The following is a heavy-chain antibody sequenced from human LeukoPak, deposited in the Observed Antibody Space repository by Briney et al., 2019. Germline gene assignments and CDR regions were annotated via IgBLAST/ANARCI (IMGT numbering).Heavy chain of an antibody. CDR1: GFSFSSYT. V-gene: IGHV3-21*01. Sequence: GGSLRLSCAASGFSFSSYTMNWLRQAPGKGLEWVSSIRTNNYRYGAGSVKGRFTISRDNAKNSLFLQMDSLRVEDTAVYYCARDGHFDFWGQGTLVTVSS. J-gene: IGHJ4*02. CDR3: ARDGHFDF. D-gene: IGHD3/OR15-3a*01. CDR2: IRTNNYR.